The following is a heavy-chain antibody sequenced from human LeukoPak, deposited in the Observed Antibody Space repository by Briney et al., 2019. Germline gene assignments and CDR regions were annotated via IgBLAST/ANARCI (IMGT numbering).Heavy chain of an antibody. CDR2: INHSGST. CDR1: GGSISSYY. J-gene: IGHJ5*02. D-gene: IGHD3-3*01. CDR3: ARAGPLRFLEWGYNWFDP. V-gene: IGHV4-34*01. Sequence: PSETLSLTCTVSGGSISSYYWSWIRQPPGKGLEWIGEINHSGSTNYNPSLKSRVTISVDTSKNQFSLKLSSVTAADTAVYYCARAGPLRFLEWGYNWFDPWGQGTLVTVSS.